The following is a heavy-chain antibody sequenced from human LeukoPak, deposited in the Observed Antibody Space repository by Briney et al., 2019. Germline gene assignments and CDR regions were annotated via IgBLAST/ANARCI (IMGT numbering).Heavy chain of an antibody. J-gene: IGHJ4*02. CDR3: ARDYGDYVALDY. D-gene: IGHD4-17*01. CDR1: GYTFTSYY. CDR2: INPSGGST. Sequence: GASVKVSCKASGYTFTSYYMHWVRQAPGQGLEWMGIINPSGGSTSYAQKLQGRVTMTRDTSTSTVYMELSSLRSEDTAVYYCARDYGDYVALDYWGQGTLVTVSS. V-gene: IGHV1-46*01.